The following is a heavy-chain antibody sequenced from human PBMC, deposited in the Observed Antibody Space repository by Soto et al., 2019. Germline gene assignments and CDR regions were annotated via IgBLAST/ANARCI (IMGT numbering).Heavy chain of an antibody. J-gene: IGHJ5*02. Sequence: VASVKVSCKASGYSFNTYALHWVRQAPGQRLEWLGWINAENGKTRYSQKFQARVTITRDTSASTVYMELSSLRSEDTAIYYCARAGSGWNVLASWGQGTLVTVSS. CDR3: ARAGSGWNVLAS. CDR1: GYSFNTYA. D-gene: IGHD6-19*01. CDR2: INAENGKT. V-gene: IGHV1-3*01.